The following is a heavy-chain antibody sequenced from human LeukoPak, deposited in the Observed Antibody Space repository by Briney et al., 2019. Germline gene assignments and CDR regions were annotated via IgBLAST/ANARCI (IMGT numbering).Heavy chain of an antibody. Sequence: GGSLSLSCAASGFTFSSYEMNWVGRAPGKGLEWGSYNSSSGSTIYYADSVKGRFTISRDNAKNSLYLQMNSLRAEDTAVYYCARGGAAAGIQPSYGMDVWGEGTTVTVSS. CDR1: GFTFSSYE. V-gene: IGHV3-48*03. CDR2: NSSSGSTI. CDR3: ARGGAAAGIQPSYGMDV. D-gene: IGHD6-13*01. J-gene: IGHJ6*04.